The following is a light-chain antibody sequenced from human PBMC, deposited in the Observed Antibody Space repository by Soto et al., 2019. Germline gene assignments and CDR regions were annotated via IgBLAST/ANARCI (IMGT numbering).Light chain of an antibody. V-gene: IGKV1-9*01. J-gene: IGKJ1*01. CDR1: QGISSY. CDR2: AAS. Sequence: DIQLTQSPSFLSASVGDRVTITCRASQGISSYLAWYQQKPGKAPKLLIYAASTLQSGVPSRFSGSGSGTEFTLTISSLQPEDFATYEGQRVNRYPRTFGQETKVDIK. CDR3: QRVNRYPRT.